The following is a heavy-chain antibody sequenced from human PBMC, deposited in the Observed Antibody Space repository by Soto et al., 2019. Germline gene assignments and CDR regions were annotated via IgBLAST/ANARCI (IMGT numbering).Heavy chain of an antibody. CDR2: ISGSGGST. Sequence: GGSLRLSCAASGFTFSSYAMSWVRQAPGKGLEWVSAISGSGGSTYYADSVKGRFTISRDNSKNTLYLQMNSLRAEDTAVYYCAKDANHKYSSGWYFDYWGQGTLVTVSS. J-gene: IGHJ4*02. V-gene: IGHV3-23*01. CDR3: AKDANHKYSSGWYFDY. D-gene: IGHD6-19*01. CDR1: GFTFSSYA.